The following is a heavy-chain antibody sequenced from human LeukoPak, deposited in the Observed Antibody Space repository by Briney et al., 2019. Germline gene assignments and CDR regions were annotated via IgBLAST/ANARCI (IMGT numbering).Heavy chain of an antibody. D-gene: IGHD5-18*01. CDR1: GFTFDDYG. CDR2: INWNGGST. V-gene: IGHV3-20*04. Sequence: GGSLRLSCAASGFTFDDYGMSWVRQAPGKGLEWVSGINWNGGSTGYADSVKGRFTISRDNAKSSLYLQMNSLRAEDTAVYYCARVSQIQLWVPPDYWGQGTLVTVSS. J-gene: IGHJ4*02. CDR3: ARVSQIQLWVPPDY.